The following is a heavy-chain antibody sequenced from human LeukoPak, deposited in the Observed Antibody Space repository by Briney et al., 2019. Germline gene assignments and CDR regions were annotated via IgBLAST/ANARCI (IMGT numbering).Heavy chain of an antibody. D-gene: IGHD2-2*01. CDR2: IIPILGIV. CDR3: AREASSTSPGAFDI. V-gene: IGHV1-69*04. J-gene: IGHJ3*02. Sequence: SVKVSCKASGGTFSSYAISWVRQAPGQGLEWMGRIIPILGIVNYAQKFQGRVTITADKSTSTAYMELSSLGSEDTAVYYCAREASSTSPGAFDIWGQGTMVTVSS. CDR1: GGTFSSYA.